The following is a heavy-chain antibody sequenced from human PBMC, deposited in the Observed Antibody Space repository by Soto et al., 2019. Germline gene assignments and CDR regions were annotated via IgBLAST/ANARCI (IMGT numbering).Heavy chain of an antibody. D-gene: IGHD3-22*01. CDR3: ARHYYDSSGYPGGAFDI. V-gene: IGHV4-4*07. CDR2: IYTSGST. Sequence: QVQLQESGPGLVKPSETLSLTCTVSGGSISSYYWSWIRQPAGKGLEWIGRIYTSGSTNYNPSLKRRITMSVATSKNQFSLKLSSVTAADTAVYYCARHYYDSSGYPGGAFDIGGQGTMVTVSS. CDR1: GGSISSYY. J-gene: IGHJ3*02.